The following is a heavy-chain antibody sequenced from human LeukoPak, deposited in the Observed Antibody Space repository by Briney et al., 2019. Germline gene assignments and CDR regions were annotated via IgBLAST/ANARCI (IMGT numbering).Heavy chain of an antibody. CDR3: ARIEYYYDSSGYYFYYFDY. J-gene: IGHJ4*02. CDR1: GGSISSYY. Sequence: SETLSLTCTVSGGSISSYYWSWIRQPAGKGLEWIGRIYTSGSTNYNPSLKSRVTISVDTSKNQFSLKLSSVTAADTAVYYCARIEYYYDSSGYYFYYFDYWGQGTLVTVSS. CDR2: IYTSGST. D-gene: IGHD3-22*01. V-gene: IGHV4-4*07.